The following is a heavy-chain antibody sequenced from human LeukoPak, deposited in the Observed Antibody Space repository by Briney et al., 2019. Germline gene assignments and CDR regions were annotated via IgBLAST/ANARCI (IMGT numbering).Heavy chain of an antibody. CDR3: AKEQRIRHCSEGVCMEEYYFDY. V-gene: IGHV3-23*01. CDR1: GFNFNMFA. D-gene: IGHD2-8*01. CDR2: LSRGGGTT. J-gene: IGHJ4*02. Sequence: VGSLRLSCTGSGFNFNMFAMNWVRQAPGQGLEWVSGLSRGGGTTNYADSVKGRFTISRDKSKNMVFLQMNSLRPEDTAVYYCAKEQRIRHCSEGVCMEEYYFDYWGQGSMVTVSS.